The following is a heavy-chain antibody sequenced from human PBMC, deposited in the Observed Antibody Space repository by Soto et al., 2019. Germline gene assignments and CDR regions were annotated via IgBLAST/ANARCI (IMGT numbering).Heavy chain of an antibody. J-gene: IGHJ3*02. CDR1: GGSIISSSYY. CDR3: ASPVDSGGNSGHDFAI. V-gene: IGHV4-39*01. CDR2: IYNSRTT. D-gene: IGHD4-17*01. Sequence: QLQLQESGPGLVKPSETLSLTCTVSGGSIISSSYYWGWIRQPPGKGLAWIGNIYNSRTTYYNPSLNTRVTIYDNTSRTQVALELISVTAADTAVYHGASPVDSGGNSGHDFAIWGQGTTVTVSS.